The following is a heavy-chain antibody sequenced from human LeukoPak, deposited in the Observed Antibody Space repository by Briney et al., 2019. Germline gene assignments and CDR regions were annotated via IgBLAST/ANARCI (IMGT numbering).Heavy chain of an antibody. CDR1: RFTFSTYD. J-gene: IGHJ4*02. CDR3: ARDPYCSGGSCYSSGWFDY. D-gene: IGHD2-15*01. V-gene: IGHV3-21*01. Sequence: GGSLRLSCAASRFTFSTYDMNWVRQAPGKGLDWVSSISSSGNYIYYADSVKGRFTISRDNAKNSLYLQMNSLRAEDTAVYYCARDPYCSGGSCYSSGWFDYWGQGTLVTVSS. CDR2: ISSSGNYI.